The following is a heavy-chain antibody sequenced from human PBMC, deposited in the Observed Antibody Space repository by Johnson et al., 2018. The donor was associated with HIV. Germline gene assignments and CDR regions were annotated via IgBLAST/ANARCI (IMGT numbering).Heavy chain of an antibody. J-gene: IGHJ3*02. D-gene: IGHD3-10*01. CDR1: GFTFSNAW. V-gene: IGHV3-15*05. CDR2: IKSKTDGGTT. Sequence: EVQLVESGGGLVQPGGSLRLSCAASGFTFSNAWMSWVRQAPGTGLEWLVRIKSKTDGGTTDHAARVTCRFTIYRDNAKNTLYLQMNSLRAEDTARYYCAKDRGLWFGDDAFDIWGQGTMVTVSS. CDR3: AKDRGLWFGDDAFDI.